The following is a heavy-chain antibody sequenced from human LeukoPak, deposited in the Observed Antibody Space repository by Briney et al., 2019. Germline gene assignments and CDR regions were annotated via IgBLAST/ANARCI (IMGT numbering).Heavy chain of an antibody. D-gene: IGHD1-26*01. CDR1: GFIFSYYS. CDR3: ARDQTGTYNVDS. J-gene: IGHJ4*02. Sequence: PGGSLRLSCAASGFIFSYYSMHWVRQAPGEGLEWVAVISCDGSKKYYGDSVKGRFTISRDNSKNTLYLQMNSLRGEDTAVYYCARDQTGTYNVDSWGQGTLVTVSS. V-gene: IGHV3-30*04. CDR2: ISCDGSKK.